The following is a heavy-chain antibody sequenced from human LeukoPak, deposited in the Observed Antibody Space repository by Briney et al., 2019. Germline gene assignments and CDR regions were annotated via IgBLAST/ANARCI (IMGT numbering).Heavy chain of an antibody. V-gene: IGHV4-39*01. CDR2: IYYSGST. Sequence: SETLSLTCTVSGGSISSSSYYWGWIRQPPGKGLEWIGSIYYSGSTYYNPSLKSRVTISVDTSKNQFSLKLSSVTAADTAVYYCAGGVITFGGVIALDPFDYWGQGTLVTVSS. CDR1: GGSISSSSYY. CDR3: AGGVITFGGVIALDPFDY. D-gene: IGHD3-16*02. J-gene: IGHJ4*02.